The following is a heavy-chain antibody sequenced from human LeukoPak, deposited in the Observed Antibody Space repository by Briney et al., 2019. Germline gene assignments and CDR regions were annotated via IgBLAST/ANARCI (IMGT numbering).Heavy chain of an antibody. V-gene: IGHV3-23*01. D-gene: IGHD1-26*01. CDR3: ANSGSSSGTGSAGY. CDR1: GFTFRSYA. CDR2: ITGTGDST. J-gene: IGHJ4*02. Sequence: PGGSLRLSCAASGFTFRSYAVNWVRQAPGKGLEWVSGITGTGDSTYYADSVKGRFTISRDNSKKTLYLQMNSLRAEDTAVYHCANSGSSSGTGSAGYWGQGTLVTVPS.